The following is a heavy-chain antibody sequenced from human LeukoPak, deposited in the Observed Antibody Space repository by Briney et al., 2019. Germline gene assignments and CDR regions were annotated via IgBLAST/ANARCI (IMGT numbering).Heavy chain of an antibody. V-gene: IGHV3-21*01. CDR3: ARASTGRFEEAY. J-gene: IGHJ4*02. Sequence: GGSLRLSCAASGFTFDDYAMHWVRQAPGKGLEWVSSISSSSSYIYYADSVKGRFTISRDNAKNSLYLQMNSLRAEDTSVYYCARASTGRFEEAYWGQGTLVTVSS. CDR2: ISSSSSYI. D-gene: IGHD1-14*01. CDR1: GFTFDDYA.